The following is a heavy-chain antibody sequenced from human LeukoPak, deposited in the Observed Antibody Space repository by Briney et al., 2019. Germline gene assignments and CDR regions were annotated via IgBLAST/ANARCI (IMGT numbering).Heavy chain of an antibody. J-gene: IGHJ4*02. CDR3: ARVGGNSNYVWRDRAINY. Sequence: SETLSLTCTVSGGSISSSSYYWGWIRQPPGKGLEWIGEINHSGSTNYNPSLKSRVTISVDTSKNQFSLKLSSVTAADTAVYYCARVGGNSNYVWRDRAINYWGQGTLVTVSS. V-gene: IGHV4-39*07. CDR2: INHSGST. CDR1: GGSISSSSYY. D-gene: IGHD4-11*01.